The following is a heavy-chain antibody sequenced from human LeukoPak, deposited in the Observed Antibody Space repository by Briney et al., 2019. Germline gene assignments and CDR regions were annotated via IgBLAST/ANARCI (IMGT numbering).Heavy chain of an antibody. V-gene: IGHV4-4*07. J-gene: IGHJ6*03. CDR2: IYTSGST. CDR3: ARDYMTTEYYYYMDV. CDR1: GGSISSYY. D-gene: IGHD4-11*01. Sequence: SETLSLTCTVSGGSISSYYWSWIRQPAGKGLEWIGRIYTSGSTNYNPSLKSRVTMSVDTSNNQFSLKLSSVTAADTAVYYCARDYMTTEYYYYMDVWGKGTTVTVSS.